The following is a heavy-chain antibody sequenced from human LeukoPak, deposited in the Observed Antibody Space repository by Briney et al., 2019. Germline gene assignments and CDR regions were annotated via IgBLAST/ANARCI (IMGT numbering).Heavy chain of an antibody. V-gene: IGHV4-59*01. Sequence: SETLSLTCTVSGGSLSNYFWTWIRQPPGKGLECVGYMYYSDSTTYNPSLKSRVTVSVDTSKNQFSLKLGSVTAADTAVYYCARFPGSAEYRHYYYMEVWGKGTTVTVSS. D-gene: IGHD2-15*01. CDR1: GGSLSNYF. CDR3: ARFPGSAEYRHYYYMEV. J-gene: IGHJ6*03. CDR2: MYYSDST.